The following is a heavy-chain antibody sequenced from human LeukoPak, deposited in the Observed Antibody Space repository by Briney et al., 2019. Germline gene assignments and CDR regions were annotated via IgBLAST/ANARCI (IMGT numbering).Heavy chain of an antibody. CDR1: GFALSSYD. V-gene: IGHV3-48*03. J-gene: IGHJ5*02. CDR3: ARLQQRLMATIDQ. CDR2: ISSSGATI. Sequence: PGGSLRLSCAASGFALSSYDINWVRQAPGKGLEWLSYISSSGATIHYADSVKGRFTISRDNARNSLYPQMNSLRAEDTAVYYCARLQQRLMATIDQWGQGTLVTVSS. D-gene: IGHD5-24*01.